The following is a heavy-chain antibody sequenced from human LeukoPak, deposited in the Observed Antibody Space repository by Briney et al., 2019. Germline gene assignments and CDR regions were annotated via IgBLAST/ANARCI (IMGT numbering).Heavy chain of an antibody. Sequence: ASVKVSCKASGYTFTSYYMHWVRQAPGQGLEWMGIINPSGGSTSYAQKFQGRVTMTRDTSTSTVYMELSSLRSEDTAVYYCARAPGGYCSSTSCRETDYWGQGTLVTVSS. J-gene: IGHJ4*02. V-gene: IGHV1-46*01. D-gene: IGHD2-2*01. CDR2: INPSGGST. CDR3: ARAPGGYCSSTSCRETDY. CDR1: GYTFTSYY.